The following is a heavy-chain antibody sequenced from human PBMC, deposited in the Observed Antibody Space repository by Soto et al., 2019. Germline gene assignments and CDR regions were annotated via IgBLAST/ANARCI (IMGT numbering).Heavy chain of an antibody. D-gene: IGHD3-22*01. CDR1: GYTFTSYG. J-gene: IGHJ4*02. Sequence: ASVKVSCKASGYTFTSYGISWVRQAPGQGLEWMGWISAYNGNTNYVQKFQDRVTMTTDTSTSTAYMELRSLRSDDTAVYYCARVAYYYDSRGYSTPRGYFDYWGQGTPVTVSS. V-gene: IGHV1-18*01. CDR3: ARVAYYYDSRGYSTPRGYFDY. CDR2: ISAYNGNT.